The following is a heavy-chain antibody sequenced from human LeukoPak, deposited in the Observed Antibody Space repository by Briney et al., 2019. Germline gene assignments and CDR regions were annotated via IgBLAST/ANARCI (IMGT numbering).Heavy chain of an antibody. V-gene: IGHV3-74*01. D-gene: IGHD3-22*01. CDR1: GFTFSSYW. CDR3: ARDSGTDYYDNSGPVLGN. CDR2: INSDGSST. J-gene: IGHJ4*02. Sequence: GGSLRLSCAASGFTFSSYWMHWVRQVPGKGLVWVSRINSDGSSTSYADSVKGRFTISRDNAKNTLYLQMNSLRAEDTAVYYCARDSGTDYYDNSGPVLGNWGQGTLVTVSS.